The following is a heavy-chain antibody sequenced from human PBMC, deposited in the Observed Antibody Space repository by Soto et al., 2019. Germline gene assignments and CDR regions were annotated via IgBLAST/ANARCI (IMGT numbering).Heavy chain of an antibody. V-gene: IGHV4-31*03. CDR1: GGSINSGGYC. J-gene: IGHJ4*02. CDR2: ISYGGST. D-gene: IGHD5-18*01. CDR3: SRGILV. Sequence: QVQLQESGPGLVKPSQALSLTCTVSGGSINSGGYCWSWIRQHPGKGLDWIGCISYGGSTSYNPSLKSRVTISVDTSKNQFSLKLTSVTAADTAVYYCSRGILVWGQGALITVSS.